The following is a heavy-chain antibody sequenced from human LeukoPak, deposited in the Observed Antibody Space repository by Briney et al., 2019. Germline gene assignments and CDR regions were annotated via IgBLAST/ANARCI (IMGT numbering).Heavy chain of an antibody. V-gene: IGHV4-34*01. CDR3: ARVGLGYCSGGSCYSRWFDP. Sequence: SETLSLTCAVYGGSCSGPYGRWIRQPPGQGLELIGETSQRGSAHYTPSLRSRVTISVDTSKNQFSLQLSSVTAADTAVYYCARVGLGYCSGGSCYSRWFDPWGQGTLVTVSS. CDR1: GGSCSGPY. J-gene: IGHJ5*02. CDR2: TSQRGSA. D-gene: IGHD2-15*01.